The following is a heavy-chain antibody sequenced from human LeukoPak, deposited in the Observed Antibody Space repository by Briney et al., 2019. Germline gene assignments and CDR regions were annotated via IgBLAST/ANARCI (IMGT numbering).Heavy chain of an antibody. J-gene: IGHJ3*02. CDR3: ARAYYVWGSYRTHAFDI. Sequence: SETLSLTCTVSGGSISSYYWSWIRQPPGMGLEWIGYIYYSGSTNYNPSLKSRVTISVDTSKNQFSLKLSSVTAADTAVYYCARAYYVWGSYRTHAFDIWGQGTMVTVSS. D-gene: IGHD3-16*02. CDR2: IYYSGST. CDR1: GGSISSYY. V-gene: IGHV4-59*01.